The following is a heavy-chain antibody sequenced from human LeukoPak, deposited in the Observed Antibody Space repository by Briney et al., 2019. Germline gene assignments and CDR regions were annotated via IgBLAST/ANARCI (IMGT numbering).Heavy chain of an antibody. CDR2: IKSITDGGTT. Sequence: GGSLRLSCAASGFTFSNAWMTWVRQAPGKGLERVGRIKSITDGGTTDYAAPVKGRFTISRDDSKNTLYLQMNSLKTEDTAVYYCTREAVTANGYYDYWGRGTLVTVSS. D-gene: IGHD2-21*02. CDR1: GFTFSNAW. V-gene: IGHV3-15*01. CDR3: TREAVTANGYYDY. J-gene: IGHJ4*02.